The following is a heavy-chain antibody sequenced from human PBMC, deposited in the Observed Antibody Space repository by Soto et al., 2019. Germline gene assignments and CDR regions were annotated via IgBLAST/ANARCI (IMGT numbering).Heavy chain of an antibody. CDR2: IIPKLGSA. Sequence: QVQLVQSGAEVKKPGSSVQVSCTASGGGNLRDYRTTWVRQAPGQGLEWVGGIIPKLGSANYAQNFQGRVTITADESTSTVYMELQSLSSEDTAVYYCARGGGGYNFGAVDWGQGTPVTVSS. J-gene: IGHJ4*02. CDR3: ARGGGGYNFGAVD. D-gene: IGHD5-12*01. V-gene: IGHV1-69*01. CDR1: GGGNLRDYR.